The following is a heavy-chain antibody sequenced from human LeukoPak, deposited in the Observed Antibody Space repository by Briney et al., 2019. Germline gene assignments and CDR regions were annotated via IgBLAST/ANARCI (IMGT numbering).Heavy chain of an antibody. J-gene: IGHJ4*02. Sequence: GGSLRLSCAASGFTFSSYVMTWVRQAPGKGLEWVSAISGSGDSTYYADSVKGRFTISRDNSKNTLYLQMNSLRAEDTAVYYCAIDVNWDYWGQGTLVTVSS. CDR3: AIDVNWDY. CDR2: ISGSGDST. V-gene: IGHV3-23*01. D-gene: IGHD1-1*01. CDR1: GFTFSSYV.